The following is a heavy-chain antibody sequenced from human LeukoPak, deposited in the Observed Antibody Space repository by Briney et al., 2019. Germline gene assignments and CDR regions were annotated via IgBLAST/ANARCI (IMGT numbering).Heavy chain of an antibody. CDR3: ARSFSGSREY. V-gene: IGHV3-74*01. CDR2: INTNGPWT. Sequence: PGESLTLSCAASGFTLSDYWVHWVRQAPGKGLVWVSRINTNGPWTDYAASVKGRFTISRDNAKNTVSLQMNSLRAEDTAVYYCARSFSGSREYWGQATWVTVSS. CDR1: GFTLSDYW. D-gene: IGHD2/OR15-2a*01. J-gene: IGHJ4*01.